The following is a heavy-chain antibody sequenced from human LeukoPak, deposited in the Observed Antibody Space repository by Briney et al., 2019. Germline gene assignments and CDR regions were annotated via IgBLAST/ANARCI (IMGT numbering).Heavy chain of an antibody. CDR2: IYHSGST. V-gene: IGHV4-38-2*01. CDR1: GYSISSGYY. Sequence: SETLSLTCAVSGYSISSGYYWGWIRQPPGKGPEWIGSIYHSGSTYYNPSLKSRVTISVDTSKNQFSLKLSSVTAADTAVYYCVSGYVAALPSYWGQGTLVTVSS. D-gene: IGHD5-12*01. J-gene: IGHJ4*02. CDR3: VSGYVAALPSY.